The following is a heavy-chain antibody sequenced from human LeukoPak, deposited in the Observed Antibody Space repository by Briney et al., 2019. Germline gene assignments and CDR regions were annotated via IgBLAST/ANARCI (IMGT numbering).Heavy chain of an antibody. D-gene: IGHD3-16*01. Sequence: SETLSLTCAVYGGSFSGYYWSWIRQPPGKGLEWIGEINHSGSTNYNPSLKSRVTISVDTSKNQFSLELSSVTAADTAVYYYARASGYVDYWGQGTLVTVSS. CDR1: GGSFSGYY. V-gene: IGHV4-34*01. CDR3: ARASGYVDY. J-gene: IGHJ4*02. CDR2: INHSGST.